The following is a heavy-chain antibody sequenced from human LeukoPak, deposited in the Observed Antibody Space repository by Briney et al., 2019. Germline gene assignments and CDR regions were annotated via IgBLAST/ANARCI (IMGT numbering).Heavy chain of an antibody. J-gene: IGHJ1*01. Sequence: SETLSLTCTVSGGSISSGGYYWSWIRQHPGKGLEWIGYIYYSGSTNYNPSLKSRVTISVDTSKNQFSLKLSSVTAADTAVYYCARSRYSGSYGYFQHWGQGTLVTVSS. V-gene: IGHV4-61*08. D-gene: IGHD1-26*01. CDR1: GGSISSGGYY. CDR2: IYYSGST. CDR3: ARSRYSGSYGYFQH.